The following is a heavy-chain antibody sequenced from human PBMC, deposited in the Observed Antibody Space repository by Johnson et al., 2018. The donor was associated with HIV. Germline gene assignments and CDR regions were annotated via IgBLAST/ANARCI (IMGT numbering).Heavy chain of an antibody. CDR2: ISYDGSNK. CDR3: AKEGGRAARPPFDI. J-gene: IGHJ3*02. D-gene: IGHD6-6*01. V-gene: IGHV3-30*18. Sequence: VQLVESGGGVVQPGRSLRLSCAASGFTFSSYGMHWVRQAPGKGLEWVAVISYDGSNKYYADSVKGRFTISRDNSKNTLYLQMNSLRAEDTAVYYCAKEGGRAARPPFDIWGRGTMVTVSS. CDR1: GFTFSSYG.